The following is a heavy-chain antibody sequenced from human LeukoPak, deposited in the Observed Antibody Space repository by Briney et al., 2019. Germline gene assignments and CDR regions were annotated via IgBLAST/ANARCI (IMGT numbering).Heavy chain of an antibody. CDR2: ISGSGGST. CDR1: GFTFSSYA. J-gene: IGHJ6*02. D-gene: IGHD3-3*01. CDR3: AKDPQERITIFGVVTYYYGMDV. Sequence: GGSLRLSCAASGFTFSSYAMSWVRQAPGKGLEWVSAISGSGGSTYYTDSVKGRFTISRDNSKNTLYLQMNSLRAEDTAVYYCAKDPQERITIFGVVTYYYGMDVWGQGTTVTVSS. V-gene: IGHV3-23*01.